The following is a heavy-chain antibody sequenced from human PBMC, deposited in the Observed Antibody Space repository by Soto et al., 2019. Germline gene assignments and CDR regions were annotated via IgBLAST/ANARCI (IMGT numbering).Heavy chain of an antibody. CDR3: AKAQYSSSWYSYYYYYGMDV. CDR2: ISGSGGST. V-gene: IGHV3-23*01. CDR1: GFTFSSYA. D-gene: IGHD6-13*01. J-gene: IGHJ6*02. Sequence: EVQLLESGGGLVQPGGSLRLSCAASGFTFSSYAMSWVRQAPGKGLEWVSAISGSGGSTYYADSVKGRFTISRDNSKNTLYLQMNSLGAEDTAVYYCAKAQYSSSWYSYYYYYGMDVWGQGTTVTVSS.